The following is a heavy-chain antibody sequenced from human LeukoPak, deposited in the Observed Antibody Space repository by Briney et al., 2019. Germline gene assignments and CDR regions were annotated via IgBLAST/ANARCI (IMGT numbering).Heavy chain of an antibody. CDR2: IKKDGSEK. J-gene: IGHJ6*02. D-gene: IGHD3-10*01. CDR3: AKDLWNYYGSGSYYNEGYYYGMDV. Sequence: GGSLRLSCAASGFTFSSYWMSWVRQAPGKGLEWVANIKKDGSEKYYVDSVKGRFTISRDNAKNSLYLQMNSLRAEDTAVYYCAKDLWNYYGSGSYYNEGYYYGMDVWGQGTLVRVSS. CDR1: GFTFSSYW. V-gene: IGHV3-7*01.